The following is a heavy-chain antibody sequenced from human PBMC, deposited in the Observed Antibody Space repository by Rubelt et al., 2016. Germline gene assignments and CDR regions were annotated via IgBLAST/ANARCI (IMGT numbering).Heavy chain of an antibody. D-gene: IGHD3-16*02. CDR2: IYWDDAK. J-gene: IGHJ4*02. Sequence: QITLKESGPTLVKPTQTLTLTCTFSGFSLSTRGVGVRWIRQPPGKALEWLALIYWDDAKRYSPSLKSRLTITKDTSKNQVVLTMTNMDPVDTATYYCAHSPIMITVGGVIVRGAFDYWGQGTLVTVSS. V-gene: IGHV2-5*02. CDR1: GFSLSTRGVG. CDR3: AHSPIMITVGGVIVRGAFDY.